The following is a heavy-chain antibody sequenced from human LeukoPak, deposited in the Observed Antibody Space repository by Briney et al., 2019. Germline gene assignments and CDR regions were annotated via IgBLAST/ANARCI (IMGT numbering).Heavy chain of an antibody. Sequence: GGSLRLSCAASGFTFSSYWMSWVRQAPGKGLEWVANTKQDGSEKDYVDSVKGRFTISRDNAKNSLYLQMNSLRAEDTAVYYCARGSYGSGSYYNGPLPFDYWGQGTLVTVSS. CDR2: TKQDGSEK. CDR3: ARGSYGSGSYYNGPLPFDY. J-gene: IGHJ4*02. CDR1: GFTFSSYW. D-gene: IGHD3-10*01. V-gene: IGHV3-7*04.